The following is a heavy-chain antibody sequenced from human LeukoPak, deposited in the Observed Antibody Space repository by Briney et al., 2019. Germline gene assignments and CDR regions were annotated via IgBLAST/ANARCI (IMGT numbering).Heavy chain of an antibody. CDR2: MNPNSGNT. Sequence: GASVKVSCKASGYTFTSYDIDWVRHATGQGLEWMGWMNPNSGNTGYAQKFQGRVTMTRNTSISTAYMELSSLRSEDTAVYYCARASITYDFWSGYFFYYYYGMDVWGQGTTVTVSS. CDR1: GYTFTSYD. J-gene: IGHJ6*02. D-gene: IGHD3-3*01. V-gene: IGHV1-8*01. CDR3: ARASITYDFWSGYFFYYYYGMDV.